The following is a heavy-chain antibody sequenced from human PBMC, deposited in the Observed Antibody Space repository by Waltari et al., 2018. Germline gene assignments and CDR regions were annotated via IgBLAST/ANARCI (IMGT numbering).Heavy chain of an antibody. CDR1: GFTFSSYA. D-gene: IGHD3-22*01. CDR2: ISGSGGST. Sequence: EVQLLESGGGLVQPGGSLRLSCAASGFTFSSYAMSWVRQAPGKGLEWVSAISGSGGSTYYADSVKGRFTISRDNSKNTLYLQMNSLRAEDTAVYYCAKDQRVTMILRGAFDIWGQGTMVTVSS. CDR3: AKDQRVTMILRGAFDI. J-gene: IGHJ3*02. V-gene: IGHV3-23*01.